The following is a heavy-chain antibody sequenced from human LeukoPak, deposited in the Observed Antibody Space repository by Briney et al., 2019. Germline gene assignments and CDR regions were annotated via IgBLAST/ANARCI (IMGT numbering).Heavy chain of an antibody. D-gene: IGHD1-1*01. CDR2: IYYSGST. CDR1: GGSISSYY. J-gene: IGHJ4*02. CDR3: ASIQLGSFDY. V-gene: IGHV4-59*01. Sequence: SETLSLTCTVSGGSISSYYWSWIRRPPGKGLEWIGYIYYSGSTNYNPSLKSRVTISVDTSKNQFSLKLSSVTAADTAVYYCASIQLGSFDYWGQGTLVTVSS.